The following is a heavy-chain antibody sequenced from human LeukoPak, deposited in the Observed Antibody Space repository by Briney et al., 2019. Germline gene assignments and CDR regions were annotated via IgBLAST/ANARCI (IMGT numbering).Heavy chain of an antibody. CDR3: ARDLATVVTPYFDY. J-gene: IGHJ4*02. CDR2: IIPILGIA. CDR1: GGTFSSYA. Sequence: ASVKVSCKASGGTFSSYAISWVRQAPGQGLEWMGRIIPILGIANYAQKFQGRVTITADKSTSTAYMELSSLRSEDTAVYCCARDLATVVTPYFDYWGQGTLVTVSS. V-gene: IGHV1-69*04. D-gene: IGHD4-23*01.